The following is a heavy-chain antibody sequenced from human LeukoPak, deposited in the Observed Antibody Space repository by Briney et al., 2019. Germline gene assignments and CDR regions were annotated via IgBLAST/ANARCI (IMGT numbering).Heavy chain of an antibody. J-gene: IGHJ4*02. V-gene: IGHV3-23*01. Sequence: QPGGSLRLSCAASGLSFSSYAMSWVRQAPGKGLEWVSAIVGSGGNMYYADSVKGRFTISRDNFKSTLYLQMNSLRAEDTAVYYCAKGLTWDSTSCSDWGQGTLVTVSS. CDR1: GLSFSSYA. CDR2: IVGSGGNM. D-gene: IGHD2-2*01. CDR3: AKGLTWDSTSCSD.